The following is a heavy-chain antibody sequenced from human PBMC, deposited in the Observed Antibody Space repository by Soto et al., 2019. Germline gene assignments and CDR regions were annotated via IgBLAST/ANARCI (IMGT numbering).Heavy chain of an antibody. D-gene: IGHD6-19*01. CDR2: INLDGSER. V-gene: IGHV3-7*01. J-gene: IGHJ4*02. Sequence: EVQLVESGGGLVQPGGSLRLSCAASGFTFSSYWMSWVRQAPGKGLEWVANINLDGSERFYVDSVKGRFTISRDNVKNSLYLQMNSLRAEDTAVYYCARERVAGTYFDYWGQGTLVTVSS. CDR3: ARERVAGTYFDY. CDR1: GFTFSSYW.